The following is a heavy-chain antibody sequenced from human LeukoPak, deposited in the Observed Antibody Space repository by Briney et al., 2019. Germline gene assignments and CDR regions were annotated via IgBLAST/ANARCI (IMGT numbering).Heavy chain of an antibody. J-gene: IGHJ4*02. D-gene: IGHD3-3*01. Sequence: GGSLRLSCAASGFTFSSSAMSWVRQAPGKGLEWVSAIRGSGGSTYYADSVKGRFTISRNNSKNTLYLQMNSLRAEDTAVYYCAKSVYDFWSGYNYWGQGTLVTVSS. CDR1: GFTFSSSA. CDR2: IRGSGGST. V-gene: IGHV3-23*01. CDR3: AKSVYDFWSGYNY.